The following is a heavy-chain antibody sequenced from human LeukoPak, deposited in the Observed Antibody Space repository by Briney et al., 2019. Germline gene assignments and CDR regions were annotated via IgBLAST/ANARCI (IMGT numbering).Heavy chain of an antibody. CDR1: GDSLSYYY. J-gene: IGHJ6*02. Sequence: SETLSLTCRVYGDSLSYYYWSWIRQPPGKGLEWIGYIYYSGNTNYNYSLKSRVTISVDTSKNQFSLKLSSVTAADTAVYYCARFPGFSHPEGYYYAMDVWGQGTTVTVSS. D-gene: IGHD3-3*02. V-gene: IGHV4-59*01. CDR2: IYYSGNT. CDR3: ARFPGFSHPEGYYYAMDV.